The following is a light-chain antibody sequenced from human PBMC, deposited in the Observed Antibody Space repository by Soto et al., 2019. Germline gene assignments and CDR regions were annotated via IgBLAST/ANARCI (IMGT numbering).Light chain of an antibody. CDR2: DVS. Sequence: QSALTQPASVSGSPGQSITISCTGTSSDVGGYNYVSWYQQHPGKAPKLMIFDVSYRPSGVSNRFSGSKSGNTASLTTSGHPEDDGAYYYSTSSTSSSTYVFGTGTKLTVL. CDR3: TSSTSSSTYV. CDR1: SSDVGGYNY. V-gene: IGLV2-14*01. J-gene: IGLJ1*01.